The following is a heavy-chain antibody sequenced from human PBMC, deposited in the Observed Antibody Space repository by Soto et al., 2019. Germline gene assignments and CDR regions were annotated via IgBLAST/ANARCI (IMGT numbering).Heavy chain of an antibody. CDR1: GYTFTSYG. Sequence: ASVKVSCKASGYTFTSYGISWVRQAPGQGLEWMGWISAYNGNTNYAQKLQGRVTMTTDTSTSTAYMELRSLRSDDTAVYYCAGVFSDEKSKYYFDYWGQGTLVTVSS. V-gene: IGHV1-18*01. CDR3: AGVFSDEKSKYYFDY. J-gene: IGHJ4*02. CDR2: ISAYNGNT. D-gene: IGHD1-26*01.